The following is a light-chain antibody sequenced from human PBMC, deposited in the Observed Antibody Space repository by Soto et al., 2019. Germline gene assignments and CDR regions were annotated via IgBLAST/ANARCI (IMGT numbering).Light chain of an antibody. CDR3: QQYGFS. Sequence: DIHMTQSPSALSASVGDRVSITCRASQSVSYWLAWYQQKPGKAPKLLIHDASSLESGVPSRFRGGGSGQEFTLTISGLQPEDFATYYCQQYGFSFGPGTKVEMK. CDR2: DAS. J-gene: IGKJ3*01. V-gene: IGKV1-5*01. CDR1: QSVSYW.